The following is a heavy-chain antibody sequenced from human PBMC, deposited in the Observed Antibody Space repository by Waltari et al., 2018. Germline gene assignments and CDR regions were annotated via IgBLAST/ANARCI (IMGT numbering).Heavy chain of an antibody. D-gene: IGHD6-19*01. J-gene: IGHJ3*02. CDR2: INHSGST. CDR3: ARARSGWYPLAAFDI. V-gene: IGHV4-34*01. Sequence: QVQLQQWGAGLLKPSETLSLTCAVYGGSFSGYYWSWIRQPPGKGLEWIGEINHSGSTNYHPSLTRRVTISVDTSKNQFSLKLSSVTAADTAVYYCARARSGWYPLAAFDIWGQGTMVTVSS. CDR1: GGSFSGYY.